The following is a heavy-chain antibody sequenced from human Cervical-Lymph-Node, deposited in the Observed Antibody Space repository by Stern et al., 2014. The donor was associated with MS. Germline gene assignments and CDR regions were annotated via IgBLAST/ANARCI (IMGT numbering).Heavy chain of an antibody. V-gene: IGHV1-69*01. D-gene: IGHD3-10*01. CDR3: ARAASTTSSYNF. Sequence: QVQLVQSGAEVKKPGSSVKVSCQASGGSFINNVISWVRQAPGQGLEWMGGTIPIFGTALYAQKFRGRVTITAAESTRTAYMELSSLRSDDTAVYFCARAASTTSSYNFWGQGTLVTVSS. J-gene: IGHJ4*02. CDR1: GGSFINNV. CDR2: TIPIFGTA.